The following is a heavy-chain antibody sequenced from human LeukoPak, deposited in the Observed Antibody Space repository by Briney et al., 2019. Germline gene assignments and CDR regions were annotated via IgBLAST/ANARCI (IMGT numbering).Heavy chain of an antibody. Sequence: GGSLRLSCAASGFTFSDYYMSWIRQAPGKGLEWVSYISSSSSYTNYADSVKGRFTISRDNAKNSLYLQMNSLRAEDTAVYYCARDLYGGYVDYWGQGTLVTVSS. CDR1: GFTFSDYY. CDR2: ISSSSSYT. CDR3: ARDLYGGYVDY. D-gene: IGHD4-23*01. V-gene: IGHV3-11*06. J-gene: IGHJ4*02.